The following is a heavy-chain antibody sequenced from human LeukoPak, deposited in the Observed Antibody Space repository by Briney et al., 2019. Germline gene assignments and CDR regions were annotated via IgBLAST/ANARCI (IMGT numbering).Heavy chain of an antibody. J-gene: IGHJ4*02. Sequence: PGGSLRLSCAASGFXISNFAIHWVRQAPGKGLQWVAVISYDGSNKYYTDSVKGRFTISRDNSKNTLYLQMNSLRAEDTAVYYCARDLGSGWYSDYFDYWGQGTLVTVSS. CDR3: ARDLGSGWYSDYFDY. D-gene: IGHD6-19*01. CDR2: ISYDGSNK. V-gene: IGHV3-30-3*01. CDR1: GFXISNFA.